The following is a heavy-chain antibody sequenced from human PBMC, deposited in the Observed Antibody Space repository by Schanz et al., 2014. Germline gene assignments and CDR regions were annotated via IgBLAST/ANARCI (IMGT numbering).Heavy chain of an antibody. D-gene: IGHD3-10*01. CDR2: INAHTGNT. Sequence: QLMQSGSEVRKPGASVKVSCKASGYIFGSHGMTWVRQAPGQGPELMGWINAHTGNTQYAQKFQGRVNMTRDTVTTTVHLELTRLRTDDTAIYYCARVHIATYHYNSPGAFDIWGQGTIVTVSS. CDR3: ARVHIATYHYNSPGAFDI. CDR1: GYIFGSHG. V-gene: IGHV1-18*01. J-gene: IGHJ3*02.